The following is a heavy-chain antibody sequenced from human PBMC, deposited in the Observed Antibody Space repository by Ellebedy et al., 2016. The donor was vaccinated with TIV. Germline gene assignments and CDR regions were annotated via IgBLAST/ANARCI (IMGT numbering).Heavy chain of an antibody. J-gene: IGHJ6*03. D-gene: IGHD2-8*01. CDR3: ARLIVLRYYYYLDV. Sequence: ASVKVSCXASGYTFTGYYMHWVRQAPGQGLEWMGWISAYNGNTNYAQKLQGRVTMTTDTSTSTAYMELRSLRSDDTAVYYCARLIVLRYYYYLDVWGKGTTVTVSS. CDR1: GYTFTGYY. V-gene: IGHV1-18*04. CDR2: ISAYNGNT.